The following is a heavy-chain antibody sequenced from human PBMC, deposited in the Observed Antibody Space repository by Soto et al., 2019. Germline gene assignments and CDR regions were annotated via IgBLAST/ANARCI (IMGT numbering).Heavy chain of an antibody. D-gene: IGHD1-7*01. CDR2: IDWEEEK. V-gene: IGHV2-70*01. CDR3: TRSTTWNYEYYFDY. Sequence: SGLTLGNAKQTFILTCAFSGFSLIRKGMSVSWIRQPPGKALEFVSLIDWEEEKISSPSLGTRLTVSKDTSKSQVVLTLNNVDPMDTATDSCTRSTTWNYEYYFDYWGQGTLVTVSS. J-gene: IGHJ4*02. CDR1: GFSLIRKGMS.